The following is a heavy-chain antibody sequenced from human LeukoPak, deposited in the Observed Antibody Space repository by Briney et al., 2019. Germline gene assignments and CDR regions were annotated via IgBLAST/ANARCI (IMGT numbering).Heavy chain of an antibody. CDR3: AKDREENQYGSGSYYTDYYFDY. J-gene: IGHJ4*02. Sequence: GGSLRLSCAASGFTFSSYAMSWVRQAPGKGPEWVSAISGSGGSTYYADSVKGRFTISRDNSKNTLYLQMNSLRAEDTAVYYCAKDREENQYGSGSYYTDYYFDYWGQGTLVTVSS. D-gene: IGHD3-10*01. V-gene: IGHV3-23*01. CDR1: GFTFSSYA. CDR2: ISGSGGST.